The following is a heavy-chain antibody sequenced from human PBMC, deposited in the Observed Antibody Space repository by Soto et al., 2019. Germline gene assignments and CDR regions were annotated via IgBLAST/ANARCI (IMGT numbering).Heavy chain of an antibody. CDR3: AKGVGSGTYVYMDV. V-gene: IGHV3-23*01. J-gene: IGHJ6*03. CDR1: GFTFSSYA. CDR2: XXXSXGST. D-gene: IGHD3-10*01. Sequence: EVQLLESGGGLVQPGGSLRLSCAASGFTFSSYALTWVHQAPGKGLXXXXXXXXSXGSTYYADSVKGRFTISRDNSKNTLYLQVNSLRAEDTAVYYCAKGVGSGTYVYMDVWGKGTTVTVSS.